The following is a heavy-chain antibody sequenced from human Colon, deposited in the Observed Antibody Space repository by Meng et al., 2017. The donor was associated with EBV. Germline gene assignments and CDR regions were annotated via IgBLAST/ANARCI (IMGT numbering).Heavy chain of an antibody. CDR2: IYDTGGA. CDR1: GGPISTGNF. J-gene: IGHJ4*02. D-gene: IGHD6-25*01. CDR3: ARHSGYNQGY. Sequence: VQLAGSGPRPLEPSGNLSPTSAVSGGPISTGNFWSWVRQPPGKGLEWVEQIYDTGGANYNPSLQSRVTISVDKSKNQFSLNLNSVTAADTAVYYCARHSGYNQGYWGQGTLVTVSS. V-gene: IGHV4-4*02.